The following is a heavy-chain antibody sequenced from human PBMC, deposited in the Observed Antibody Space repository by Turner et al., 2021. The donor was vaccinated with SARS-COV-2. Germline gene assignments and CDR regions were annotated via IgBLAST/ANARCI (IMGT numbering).Heavy chain of an antibody. J-gene: IGHJ4*02. Sequence: QVQLVESGGGVVQPGRSLRLSCAASGFTFSSYGMHWVRQAPGKGLEWVAVISYDGNNKFYADSVKGRFTISRDNSKNTLYLQMNSLRAEDTAVYYCAKGASQHFDYWGQGTLVTVSS. CDR2: ISYDGNNK. CDR1: GFTFSSYG. D-gene: IGHD5-18*01. CDR3: AKGASQHFDY. V-gene: IGHV3-30*18.